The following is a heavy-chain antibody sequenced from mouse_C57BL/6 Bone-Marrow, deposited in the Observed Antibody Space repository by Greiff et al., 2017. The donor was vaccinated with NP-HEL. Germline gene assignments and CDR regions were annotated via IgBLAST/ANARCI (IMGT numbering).Heavy chain of an antibody. Sequence: QVQLQQPGAELVKPGASVKLSCKASGYTFTSYWMHWVKQRPGQGLEWIGMIHPNSGSNNYNEKFKSKATLTVDKSSSTAYMQLSSLTSEDSAVYYCARSYPYYFDYWGQGTTLTVSS. V-gene: IGHV1-64*01. J-gene: IGHJ2*01. D-gene: IGHD2-10*01. CDR2: IHPNSGSN. CDR1: GYTFTSYW. CDR3: ARSYPYYFDY.